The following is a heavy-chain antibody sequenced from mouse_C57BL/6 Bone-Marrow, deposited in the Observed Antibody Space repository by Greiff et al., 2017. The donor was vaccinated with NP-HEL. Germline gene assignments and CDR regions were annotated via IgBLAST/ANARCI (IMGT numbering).Heavy chain of an antibody. CDR3: ASPVDY. V-gene: IGHV1-50*01. Sequence: VQLQQSGAELVKPGASVKLSCKASGYTFTSYWMQWVKQRPGQGLEWIGEIDPSDSYTNYNQKFKGKATLTVDTSSSTAYMQLSSLTSEDSAVYYCASPVDYWGQGTSVTVSS. CDR2: IDPSDSYT. CDR1: GYTFTSYW. J-gene: IGHJ4*01.